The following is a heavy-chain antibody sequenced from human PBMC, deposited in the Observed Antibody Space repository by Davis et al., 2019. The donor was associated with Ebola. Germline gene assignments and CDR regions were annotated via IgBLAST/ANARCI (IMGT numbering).Heavy chain of an antibody. V-gene: IGHV5-10-1*01. CDR1: GYSFTSYW. Sequence: GGSLRLSCKGSGYSFTSYWISWVRQMPGKGLEWMGRIDPSDSYTNYSPSFQGHVTISADKSISTAYLQWSSLKASDTAMYYCARRGYSGYSGGAFDIWGQGTMVTVSS. J-gene: IGHJ3*02. CDR3: ARRGYSGYSGGAFDI. D-gene: IGHD5-12*01. CDR2: IDPSDSYT.